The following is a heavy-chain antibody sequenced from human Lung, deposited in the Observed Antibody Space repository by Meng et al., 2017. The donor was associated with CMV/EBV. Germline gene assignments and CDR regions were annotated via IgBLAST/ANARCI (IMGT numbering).Heavy chain of an antibody. D-gene: IGHD3-22*01. CDR2: IRFDGTNK. Sequence: GGSXKIXXAASGFTFSSYAMHWVRQAPGKGLEWVANIRFDGTNKYHADSVKGRFTIYRDNSKNTLYLQMNSLRAEDTAVYYCAKRGDSSGTYAMDVWGQGTXVTVAS. V-gene: IGHV3-30*02. J-gene: IGHJ6*02. CDR3: AKRGDSSGTYAMDV. CDR1: GFTFSSYA.